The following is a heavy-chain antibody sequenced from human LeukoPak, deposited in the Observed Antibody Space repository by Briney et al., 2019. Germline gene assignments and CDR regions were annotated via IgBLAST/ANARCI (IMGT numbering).Heavy chain of an antibody. CDR3: AKGLYGDSRYGMDV. D-gene: IGHD4-17*01. Sequence: GGSLRLSCAASGFTFDDYAMHWVRQAPGKGLEWVSGISWNSGSIGYADSVKGRFTISRDNAKNSLYLQMNSLRAGDTALYYCAKGLYGDSRYGMDVWGQGTTVTVSS. CDR1: GFTFDDYA. V-gene: IGHV3-9*01. CDR2: ISWNSGSI. J-gene: IGHJ6*02.